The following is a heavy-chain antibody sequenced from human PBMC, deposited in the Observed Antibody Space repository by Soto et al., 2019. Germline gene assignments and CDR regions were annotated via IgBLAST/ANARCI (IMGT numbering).Heavy chain of an antibody. D-gene: IGHD6-13*01. CDR3: ARHCPEYSSSWYYFDY. CDR1: GGSISSYY. V-gene: IGHV4-59*08. CDR2: IYYSGST. Sequence: PSETLSLTCTVSGGSISSYYWSWIRQPPGKGLEWIGYIYYSGSTNYNPSLKSRVTISVDTSKNQFSLKLSSVTAADTAVYYCARHCPEYSSSWYYFDYWGQGTLVTVSS. J-gene: IGHJ4*02.